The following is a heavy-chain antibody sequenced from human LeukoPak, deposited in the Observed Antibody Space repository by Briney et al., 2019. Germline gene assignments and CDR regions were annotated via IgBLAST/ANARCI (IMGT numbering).Heavy chain of an antibody. CDR1: GGSISSSSYY. J-gene: IGHJ4*02. Sequence: ASETLSLTCPVSGGSISSSSYYWGWIRKPPGKGLEWIGSFYYSGSTYYNPSLKSRVTISVDTSKNQFSLKLSSVTAADTAVYYCAREGRYCGGDCYSDYWGQGTLVTVSS. CDR2: FYYSGST. V-gene: IGHV4-39*07. D-gene: IGHD2-21*02. CDR3: AREGRYCGGDCYSDY.